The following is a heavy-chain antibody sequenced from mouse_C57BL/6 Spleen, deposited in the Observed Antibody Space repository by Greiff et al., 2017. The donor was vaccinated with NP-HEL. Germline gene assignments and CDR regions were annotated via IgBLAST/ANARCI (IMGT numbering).Heavy chain of an antibody. Sequence: QVQLQQPGAELVRPGSSVKLSCKASGYTFTSYWMHWVKQRPIQGLEWIGNIDPSDSETHYNQKFKDKATLTVDKSSSTAYMQLSSLTSEDSAVYYCARRANYGSSYGAMDYWGQGTSVTVSS. V-gene: IGHV1-52*01. J-gene: IGHJ4*01. CDR1: GYTFTSYW. CDR3: ARRANYGSSYGAMDY. D-gene: IGHD1-1*01. CDR2: IDPSDSET.